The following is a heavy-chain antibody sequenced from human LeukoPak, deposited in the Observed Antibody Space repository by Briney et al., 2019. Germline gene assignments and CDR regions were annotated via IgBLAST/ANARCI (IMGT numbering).Heavy chain of an antibody. V-gene: IGHV5-51*01. CDR2: VYPSDSDT. D-gene: IGHD3-9*01. CDR1: GYSFTNYW. Sequence: GESLKISCKGSGYSFTNYWIAWVRQVPGKGLDWVGVVYPSDSDTRYSPSFQGQVTISADKSISTAYLQWSSLKASDTAMYYCARGFDDPLYNWFDPWGQGTLVTVSS. CDR3: ARGFDDPLYNWFDP. J-gene: IGHJ5*02.